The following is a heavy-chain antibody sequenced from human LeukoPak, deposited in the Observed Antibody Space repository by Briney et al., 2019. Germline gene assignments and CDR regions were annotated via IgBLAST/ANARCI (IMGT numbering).Heavy chain of an antibody. D-gene: IGHD2-15*01. Sequence: GGSLRLSCAASGFTISSNYMSWVRQAPGKGLEWVSVIYSGGSTYYADSVKGRFTISRDNSKNTLYLQMNSLRSEDTAVYYCARELSTDIVVVVAANFWFDPWGQGTLVTVSS. V-gene: IGHV3-53*05. CDR3: ARELSTDIVVVVAANFWFDP. J-gene: IGHJ5*02. CDR2: IYSGGST. CDR1: GFTISSNY.